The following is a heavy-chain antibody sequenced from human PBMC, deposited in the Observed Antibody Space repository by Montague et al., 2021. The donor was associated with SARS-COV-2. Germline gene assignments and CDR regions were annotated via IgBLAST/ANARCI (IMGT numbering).Heavy chain of an antibody. D-gene: IGHD3-10*01. CDR2: SSGSDGGT. V-gene: IGHV3-23*01. CDR3: AKDSYYYGLGYGMDV. J-gene: IGHJ6*02. CDR1: GFTFSNSA. Sequence: SLRLSCAASGFTFSNSAMNWVRQAPGKGLEWVSGSSGSDGGTHYADSVKGRFTISRDNSKNVLYLQMNSLRAEDTALYYCAKDSYYYGLGYGMDVWGQGAKGTVSS.